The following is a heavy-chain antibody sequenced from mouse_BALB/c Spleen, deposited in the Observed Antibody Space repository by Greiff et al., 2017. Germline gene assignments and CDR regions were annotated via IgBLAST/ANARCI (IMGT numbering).Heavy chain of an antibody. D-gene: IGHD1-1*01. CDR3: ARDYGSRYFDY. CDR2: INPSNGRT. J-gene: IGHJ2*01. V-gene: IGHV1S81*02. Sequence: QVQLQQSGAELVKPGASVKLSCKASGYTFTSYWMHWVKQRPGQGLEWIGEINPSNGRTNYNEKFKSKATLTVDKSSSTAYMQLSSLTSEDSAVYYCARDYGSRYFDYWGQGTTLTVSS. CDR1: GYTFTSYW.